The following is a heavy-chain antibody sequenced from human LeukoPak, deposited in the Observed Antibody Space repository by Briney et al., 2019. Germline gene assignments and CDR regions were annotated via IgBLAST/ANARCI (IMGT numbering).Heavy chain of an antibody. CDR1: GGSFSGYY. CDR2: INHSGST. D-gene: IGHD2-2*01. CDR3: ARGSTSCYGCWFDP. V-gene: IGHV4-34*01. J-gene: IGHJ5*02. Sequence: SETLSLTCAVYGGSFSGYYWSWIRQPPGKGLEWIGEINHSGSTNYNPSLKSRATISVDTSKNQFSLKLSSVTAADTAVYYCARGSTSCYGCWFDPWGQGTLVTVSS.